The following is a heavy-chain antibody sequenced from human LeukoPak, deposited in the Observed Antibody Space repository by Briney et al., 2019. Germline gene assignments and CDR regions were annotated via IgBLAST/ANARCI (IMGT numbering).Heavy chain of an antibody. V-gene: IGHV3-74*01. CDR3: ATTDCSGGSCYFLDC. CDR1: GFTFSSYW. D-gene: IGHD2-15*01. Sequence: GGSLRLSCAASGFTFSSYWMHWVRQAPGKGLVWVSRINGDDSSATYADSVKGRFTISRDNAKSTMYLQMNSLRAEDTAVYYCATTDCSGGSCYFLDCWGQGTLVTVSS. J-gene: IGHJ4*02. CDR2: INGDDSSA.